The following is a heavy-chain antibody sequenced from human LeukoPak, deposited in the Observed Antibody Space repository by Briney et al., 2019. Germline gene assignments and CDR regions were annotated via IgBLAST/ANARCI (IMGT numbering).Heavy chain of an antibody. CDR2: VDQNGGKK. CDR3: ASGPWELDL. V-gene: IGHV3-7*01. CDR1: GLSFNNYW. J-gene: IGHJ5*02. D-gene: IGHD1-26*01. Sequence: GGSLRLSCAASGLSFNNYWMSWVRQAPGRGLEWVARVDQNGGKKDYVDSVKGRFTISRDNAERSLYLLMNSLRVEDTAVYYCASGPWELDLWGQGTLVTVSS.